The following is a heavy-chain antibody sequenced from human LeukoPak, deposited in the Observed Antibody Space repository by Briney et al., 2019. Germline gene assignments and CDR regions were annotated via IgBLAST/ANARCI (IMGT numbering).Heavy chain of an antibody. Sequence: PGGSLRLSCAASGFTFNNAWVSWVRQAPGKGLEWVGRLKSETDGGTTDYAAPVKGRFTISKDESKNTLYLQMNSLKTEDTAVYYCTAEMGACAGDCFEFWGQGTLITVSS. CDR1: GFTFNNAW. CDR3: TAEMGACAGDCFEF. D-gene: IGHD2-21*02. J-gene: IGHJ4*02. CDR2: LKSETDGGTT. V-gene: IGHV3-15*01.